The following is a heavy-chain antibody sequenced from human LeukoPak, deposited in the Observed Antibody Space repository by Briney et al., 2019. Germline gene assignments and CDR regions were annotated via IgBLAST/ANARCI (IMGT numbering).Heavy chain of an antibody. Sequence: GGSLRLSCAASGFIFSNYWMHWVRHAPGKGLLWVARISSDGTDSSYADSVKGRFTISRDNAKNTLYLEMNSLRAEDTAVYFCAKSDPPVPYWGRGTLVTVSS. CDR3: AKSDPPVPY. V-gene: IGHV3-74*01. CDR1: GFIFSNYW. J-gene: IGHJ4*02. CDR2: ISSDGTDS.